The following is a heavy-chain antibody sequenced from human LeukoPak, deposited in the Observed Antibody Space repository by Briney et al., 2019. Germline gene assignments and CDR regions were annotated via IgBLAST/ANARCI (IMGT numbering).Heavy chain of an antibody. V-gene: IGHV4-4*07. CDR3: ARARNYGSSYYFDY. J-gene: IGHJ4*02. Sequence: SETLSLTCTVSSGSFRNYFWSWIRQPAGQGLEWIGRIYTSGGTNYNPSLKSRVTMSVDTSKNQLSLRLNSVTAADTAVYYCARARNYGSSYYFDYWGQGTLVTVSS. D-gene: IGHD1-7*01. CDR1: SGSFRNYF. CDR2: IYTSGGT.